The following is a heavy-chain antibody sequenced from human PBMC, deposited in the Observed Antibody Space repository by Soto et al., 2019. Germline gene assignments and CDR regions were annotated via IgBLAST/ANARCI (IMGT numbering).Heavy chain of an antibody. D-gene: IGHD3-16*01. CDR1: GFIFSSYG. J-gene: IGHJ6*02. CDR2: ISYDEYNK. V-gene: IGHV3-30*18. Sequence: PGGSLRLSCAASGFIFSSYGMHWVRQAPGKGLEWVTFISYDEYNKYYADSVKGRFTVSRDNSKDTLYLQMNSPTTDDTAIYYCAKKLGGGRGMDVWGQGTSVTVSS. CDR3: AKKLGGGRGMDV.